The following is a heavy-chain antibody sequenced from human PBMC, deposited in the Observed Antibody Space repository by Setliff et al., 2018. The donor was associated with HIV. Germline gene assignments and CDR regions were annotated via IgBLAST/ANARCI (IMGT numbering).Heavy chain of an antibody. CDR1: GGSFSGHY. V-gene: IGHV4-34*01. D-gene: IGHD3-9*01. CDR2: INHSGNT. Sequence: PSETLSLTCAVYGGSFSGHYWNWIRQPPGKGLEWIGEINHSGNTIYNPSLKSRVTISVDTSKNQFSLKLSSVTAADTAVYYCARVATGPESFDIWGQGTMVTVSS. CDR3: ARVATGPESFDI. J-gene: IGHJ3*02.